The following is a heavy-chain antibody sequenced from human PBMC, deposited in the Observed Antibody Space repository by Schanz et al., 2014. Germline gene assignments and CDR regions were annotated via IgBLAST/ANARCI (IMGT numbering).Heavy chain of an antibody. CDR2: ISGYNGDT. V-gene: IGHV1-18*01. D-gene: IGHD3-22*01. J-gene: IGHJ4*02. Sequence: QGQLVQSGAEVKKPGASVKVSCKASGYTFTSYGITWVRQAPGQGLEWMGWISGYNGDTNYAPKFQDRVTMTTDTSTGITSLELRNLKSDDTAVYYCARVDSSGYFFDNWGQGTRVTVSS. CDR3: ARVDSSGYFFDN. CDR1: GYTFTSYG.